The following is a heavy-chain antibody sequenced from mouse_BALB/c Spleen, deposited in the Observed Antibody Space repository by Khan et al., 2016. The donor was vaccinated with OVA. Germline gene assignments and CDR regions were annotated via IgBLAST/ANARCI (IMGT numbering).Heavy chain of an antibody. CDR3: ARTARIKY. Sequence: SGPGLVKPSQSLSLTCTVTGYSITSGYGWNWIRQFPGNKLEWMGYISYSGSTNYNPSLKSRISITRETSKNQFFLQLNSVTTEETATYYCARTARIKYWGQGTTVTVSS. D-gene: IGHD1-2*01. J-gene: IGHJ2*01. CDR1: GYSITSGYG. V-gene: IGHV3-2*02. CDR2: ISYSGST.